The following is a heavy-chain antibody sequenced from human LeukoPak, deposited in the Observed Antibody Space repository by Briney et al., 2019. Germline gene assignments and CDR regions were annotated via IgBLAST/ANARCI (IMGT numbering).Heavy chain of an antibody. CDR2: ISSNGGST. CDR3: ARGQGATVPKVGKNWFDP. Sequence: GGSLRLSCAASGFTFSSYAMHWVRQAPGKGLEYVSAISSNGGSTYYANSVKGRFTISRDNSKNTLYLQMGSLRAEDTAVYYCARGQGATVPKVGKNWFDPWGQGTRVIVSS. J-gene: IGHJ5*02. V-gene: IGHV3-64*01. CDR1: GFTFSSYA. D-gene: IGHD1-26*01.